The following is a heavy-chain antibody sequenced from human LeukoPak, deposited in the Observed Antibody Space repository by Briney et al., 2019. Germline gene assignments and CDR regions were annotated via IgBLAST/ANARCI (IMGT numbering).Heavy chain of an antibody. D-gene: IGHD2-2*02. V-gene: IGHV1-46*01. CDR2: INPSGGSA. J-gene: IGHJ5*02. CDR3: ARAKGYTNWFDP. Sequence: GASVKVSCKASGYTFSNYYLHWVRQAPGQGLEWIGIINPSGGSASYAQKFQGRVTMTRDMSTSTVYMELSSLRSEDTAVYYCARAKGYTNWFDPWGQGTLVTVSS. CDR1: GYTFSNYY.